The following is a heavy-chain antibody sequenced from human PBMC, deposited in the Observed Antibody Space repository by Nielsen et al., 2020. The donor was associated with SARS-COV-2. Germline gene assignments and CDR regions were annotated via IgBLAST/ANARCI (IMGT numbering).Heavy chain of an antibody. V-gene: IGHV3-74*01. D-gene: IGHD6-19*01. CDR1: GFTFSSYG. J-gene: IGHJ4*02. CDR3: AREGVVAVAGTGPDFDY. CDR2: INSDGSST. Sequence: GESLKISCAASGFTFSSYGMHWVRQAPGKGLVWVSRINSDGSSTSYVDSVKGRFTISRDNAKNTLYLQMNSLRAEDTAVYYCAREGVVAVAGTGPDFDYWGQGTLVTVSS.